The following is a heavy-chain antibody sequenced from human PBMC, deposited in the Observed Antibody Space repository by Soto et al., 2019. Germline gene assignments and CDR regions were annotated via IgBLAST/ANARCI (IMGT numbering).Heavy chain of an antibody. CDR2: LSGSGTST. CDR3: SKGTSNGGWFNRLDD. Sequence: EVQLLESGGGLVQPGGSLRLSCAASGFTFVNYAMNWVRQAPGKGLEWVATLSGSGTSTYYADSVKGRFTISRDNYRNTLYLQMNSLRADDTAVYYCSKGTSNGGWFNRLDDWGQGTLVTVSS. CDR1: GFTFVNYA. J-gene: IGHJ4*02. V-gene: IGHV3-23*01. D-gene: IGHD6-19*01.